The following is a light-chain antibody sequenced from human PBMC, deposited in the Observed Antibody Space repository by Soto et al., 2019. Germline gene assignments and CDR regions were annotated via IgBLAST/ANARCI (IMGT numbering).Light chain of an antibody. Sequence: ETVMTQSPVTLSVSPGDTATLSCRASQRVSNHFAWYQQKPCQAPRLLIYAASTRAAGVPVRFSGSGSETEFTLTIRSLQSEDFALYYCHQYNNWPWTFGQGTKVDIK. J-gene: IGKJ1*01. V-gene: IGKV3-15*01. CDR2: AAS. CDR1: QRVSNH. CDR3: HQYNNWPWT.